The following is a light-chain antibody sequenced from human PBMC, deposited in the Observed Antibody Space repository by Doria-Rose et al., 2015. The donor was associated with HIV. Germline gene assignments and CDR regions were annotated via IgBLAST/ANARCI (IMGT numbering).Light chain of an antibody. CDR2: VAS. V-gene: IGKV3-20*01. J-gene: IGKJ1*01. CDR3: HQYASSRT. Sequence: TQSPGTLSLSPGERATLSCRASQSVSANYLAWYQQRPGQSPMLLIYVASSMATDIPDRFSGSGSGTDFTLTISRLEPEDFAVYYCHQYASSRTFGQGTKVEIK. CDR1: QSVSANY.